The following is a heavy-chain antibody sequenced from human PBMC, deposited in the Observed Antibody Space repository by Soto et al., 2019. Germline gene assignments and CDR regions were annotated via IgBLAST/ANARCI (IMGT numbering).Heavy chain of an antibody. CDR1: GYRFTSYW. Sequence: PXDSLTISCKGSGYRFTSYWINWVRQMPGKGLEWMGRIDPSDSYTNYSPSFQGHVTISADKSINTAYLQWSSLKASDTAMYYCARHTLGSHWFDPWGQGTLVTVSS. CDR3: ARHTLGSHWFDP. J-gene: IGHJ5*02. CDR2: IDPSDSYT. V-gene: IGHV5-10-1*01. D-gene: IGHD3-16*01.